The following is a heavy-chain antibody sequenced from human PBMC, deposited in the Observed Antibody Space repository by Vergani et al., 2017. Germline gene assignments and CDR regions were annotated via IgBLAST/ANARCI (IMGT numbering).Heavy chain of an antibody. Sequence: QLQLQESGSGLVKPSQTLSLTCAVSGGSISSGCYYWSWIRQPAGKGLEWVGRNYTSGSTNYNPSLKSRVTISVDTSKTQVSLKLSSVTAADTAVYYCAGGGLPSMRIAAAGTGWFDPWGQGTLVTVSS. CDR2: NYTSGST. CDR1: GGSISSGCYY. V-gene: IGHV4-61*02. CDR3: AGGGLPSMRIAAAGTGWFDP. D-gene: IGHD6-13*01. J-gene: IGHJ5*02.